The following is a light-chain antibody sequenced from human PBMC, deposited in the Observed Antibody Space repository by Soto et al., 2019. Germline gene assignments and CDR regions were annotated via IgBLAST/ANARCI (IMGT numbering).Light chain of an antibody. V-gene: IGKV2-30*01. CDR3: MKSTRWAWT. J-gene: IGKJ1*01. CDR2: KVS. Sequence: EVVMTQSPLSLPVTLGQPASISCRSSQSLVYSDGNTYLNWFQQRPGQSPRRLIYKVSNRDSWVPDRFIGSGSGTDFTPTINKLEAEDVGVNYCMKSTRWAWTFGQGPKVEIK. CDR1: QSLVYSDGNTY.